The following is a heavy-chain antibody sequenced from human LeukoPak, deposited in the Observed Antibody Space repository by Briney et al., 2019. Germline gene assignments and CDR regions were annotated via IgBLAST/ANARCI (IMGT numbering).Heavy chain of an antibody. J-gene: IGHJ4*02. CDR1: GFTFSSYS. CDR2: ISSSSSYI. Sequence: KPGGSLRLSCAASGFTFSSYSMNWVRQAPGKGLEWVSSISSSSSYIYYADSVKGRFTISRDNAKNSLYLQMNSLRAEDTAVYYCASGEDSKKYYFDYWGQGTLVTVSS. D-gene: IGHD2-21*01. V-gene: IGHV3-21*01. CDR3: ASGEDSKKYYFDY.